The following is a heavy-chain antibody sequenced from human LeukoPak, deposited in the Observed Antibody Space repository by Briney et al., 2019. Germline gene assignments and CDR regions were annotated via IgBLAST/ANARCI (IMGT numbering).Heavy chain of an antibody. J-gene: IGHJ4*02. Sequence: PSETLSLTCAVYGGSFSGYYWSWIRQPPGKGLEWIGEINHSGSTNYNPSLKSRVTISVDTSKYQFSLKLSSVTAADTAVYYCARAWYYYDSSGYYPFDYWGQGTLVTVSS. CDR2: INHSGST. V-gene: IGHV4-34*01. CDR3: ARAWYYYDSSGYYPFDY. D-gene: IGHD3-22*01. CDR1: GGSFSGYY.